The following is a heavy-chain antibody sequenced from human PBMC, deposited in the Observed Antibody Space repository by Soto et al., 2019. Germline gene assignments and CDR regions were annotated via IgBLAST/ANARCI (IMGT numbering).Heavy chain of an antibody. Sequence: GGSLRLSCAASGFTFSSYAMHWVRQAPGKGLEWVAVISYDDGNIKYYADSVKGRFTIYRDNSKSTLYLQMNSLRAEDTAVYYCARDKRDPYGDYVDYWGQGTLVTVSS. D-gene: IGHD4-17*01. CDR2: ISYDDGNIK. J-gene: IGHJ4*02. V-gene: IGHV3-30-3*01. CDR1: GFTFSSYA. CDR3: ARDKRDPYGDYVDY.